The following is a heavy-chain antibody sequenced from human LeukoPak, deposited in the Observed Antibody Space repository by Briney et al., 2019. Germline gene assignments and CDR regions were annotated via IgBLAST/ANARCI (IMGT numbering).Heavy chain of an antibody. V-gene: IGHV5-51*01. CDR1: GYSFTNYW. CDR2: IYPDDSDT. J-gene: IGHJ4*02. Sequence: GESLKISCKSSGYSFTNYWIGWVRQMPGKGLEWMGIIYPDDSDTRYSPSFQGQVTISADKSISTAYLQWSSLRASDSAMYYCARPIAVTGSYCFDYWGQGTLVTVSS. CDR3: ARPIAVTGSYCFDY. D-gene: IGHD6-19*01.